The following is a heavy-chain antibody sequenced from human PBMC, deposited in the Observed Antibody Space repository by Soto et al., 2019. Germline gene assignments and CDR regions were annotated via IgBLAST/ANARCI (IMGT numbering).Heavy chain of an antibody. Sequence: ASVKVSCKASGYTFTSYGISWVRQAPGQGLEWMGWISPYIGNTNYAQKLQGRVTITTDASTSTAYMELSSLRSEDTAVYYCARNWFDPWGQGTLVTVSS. CDR3: ARNWFDP. J-gene: IGHJ5*02. CDR2: ISPYIGNT. CDR1: GYTFTSYG. V-gene: IGHV1-18*01.